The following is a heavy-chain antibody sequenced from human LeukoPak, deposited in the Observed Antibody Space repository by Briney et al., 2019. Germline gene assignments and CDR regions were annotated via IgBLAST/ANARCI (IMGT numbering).Heavy chain of an antibody. D-gene: IGHD2-15*01. CDR1: GFTFSSYS. Sequence: PGGSLRLSCAASGFTFSSYSMNWVRQAPGKGLEWVSSISSSSSYIYYADSVKGRFTISRDNAKNSLYLQMNSLRAEDTAAYYCARVAGAVVVSATPGPLIDYWGQGTLVTVSS. CDR2: ISSSSSYI. CDR3: ARVAGAVVVSATPGPLIDY. V-gene: IGHV3-21*01. J-gene: IGHJ4*02.